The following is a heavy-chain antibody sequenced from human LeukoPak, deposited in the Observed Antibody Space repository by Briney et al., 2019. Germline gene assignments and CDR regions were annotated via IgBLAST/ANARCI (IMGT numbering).Heavy chain of an antibody. D-gene: IGHD2-8*01. Sequence: GGSLRRSGAASGFTFTSYAMSWVRQAPGKGLEGVSSISGSGGSTYYADSVKGRFTISRDNSKNTLYLQMNSLRAEDTAVYYCAKDLPNPGTSRHFQYWGQGTLVTVSS. CDR1: GFTFTSYA. V-gene: IGHV3-23*01. CDR3: AKDLPNPGTSRHFQY. J-gene: IGHJ1*01. CDR2: ISGSGGST.